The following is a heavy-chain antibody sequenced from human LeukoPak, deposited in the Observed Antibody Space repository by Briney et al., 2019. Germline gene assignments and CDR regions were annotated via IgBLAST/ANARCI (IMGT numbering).Heavy chain of an antibody. CDR2: IKQDGSQK. V-gene: IGHV3-7*02. CDR1: GFTFSSYW. Sequence: PGGSLRLSCADSGFTFSSYWLTWVRQAPGKGLEWVANIKQDGSQKYYVGSVKGRFTISRDNSKNNLYLQMNSLRADDTAVYYCATYYYDSSGLDYWGQGTLVTVSS. D-gene: IGHD3-22*01. CDR3: ATYYYDSSGLDY. J-gene: IGHJ4*02.